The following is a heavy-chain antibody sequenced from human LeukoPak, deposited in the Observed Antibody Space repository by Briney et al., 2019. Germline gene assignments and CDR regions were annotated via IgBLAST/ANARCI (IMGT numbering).Heavy chain of an antibody. D-gene: IGHD3-10*01. CDR3: ARRYGSGSYYYFDY. CDR1: GFTFDDYA. J-gene: IGHJ4*02. CDR2: ISSDGSST. Sequence: GGSLRLSCAASGFTFDDYAMHWVRQAPGKGLVWVSLISSDGSSTSYADSVKGRFTISRDNAKNTLYLQMNSLRAEDTAVYYCARRYGSGSYYYFDYWGQGTLVTVSS. V-gene: IGHV3-74*01.